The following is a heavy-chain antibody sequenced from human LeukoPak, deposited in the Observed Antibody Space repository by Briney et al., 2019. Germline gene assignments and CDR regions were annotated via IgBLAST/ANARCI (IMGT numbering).Heavy chain of an antibody. Sequence: PGGSLRLSCAASGFTFSSYSMNWVRQAPGKGLEWVSYISSSSSSTIYYADSVKGRFTISRDNAKSSLYLQMNSLRAEDTAVYYCARFEGIGHAFDIWGQGTMVTVSS. V-gene: IGHV3-48*01. CDR2: ISSSSSSTI. J-gene: IGHJ3*02. CDR1: GFTFSSYS. CDR3: ARFEGIGHAFDI. D-gene: IGHD2-21*01.